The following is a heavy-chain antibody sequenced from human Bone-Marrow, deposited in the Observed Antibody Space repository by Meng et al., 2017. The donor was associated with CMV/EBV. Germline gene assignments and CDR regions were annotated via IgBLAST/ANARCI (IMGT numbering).Heavy chain of an antibody. CDR1: GYTFTGYY. Sequence: ASVKVSCKASGYTFTGYYMHWVRQAPGQGLEWMGWINPNSGGTNYAQKFQGRVTMTRDTSTSTVYMELSSLRSEDTAVYYCARDPYSTDDAFDIWGQGTMVTVAS. D-gene: IGHD6-13*01. J-gene: IGHJ3*02. CDR2: INPNSGGT. V-gene: IGHV1-2*02. CDR3: ARDPYSTDDAFDI.